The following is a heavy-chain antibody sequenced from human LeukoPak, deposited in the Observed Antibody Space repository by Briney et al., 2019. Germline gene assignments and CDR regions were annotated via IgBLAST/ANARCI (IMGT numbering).Heavy chain of an antibody. J-gene: IGHJ4*02. V-gene: IGHV3-23*01. D-gene: IGHD1-26*01. CDR1: GLTFSTYA. CDR3: SQRGAYYFDY. Sequence: GGSLRLSCAASGLTFSTYAMSWVRQAPGKGLEWVSSISGSGGGTYYADSVKGRFTISRDNSKNSLFLQMNNLRAEDTAVHYCSQRGAYYFDYWGQGTLVTVSS. CDR2: ISGSGGGT.